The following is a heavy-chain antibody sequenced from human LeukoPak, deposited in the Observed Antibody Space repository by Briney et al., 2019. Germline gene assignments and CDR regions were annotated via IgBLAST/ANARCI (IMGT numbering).Heavy chain of an antibody. CDR2: IYYSGST. CDR3: ATRDGYNYYFDY. CDR1: GGSISSGSYY. J-gene: IGHJ4*02. D-gene: IGHD5-24*01. V-gene: IGHV4-61*01. Sequence: SETLSLTCTVSGGSISSGSYYWSWIRQPPGKGLEWIGYIYYSGSTNYNPSLKSRVTISVDTSKNQFSLKLSSVTAADTAVYYCATRDGYNYYFDYWGQGTLVTVSS.